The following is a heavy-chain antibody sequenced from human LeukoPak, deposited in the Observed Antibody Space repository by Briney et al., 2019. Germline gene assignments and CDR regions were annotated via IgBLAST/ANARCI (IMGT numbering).Heavy chain of an antibody. CDR2: VNLQGST. CDR3: AREGGPYRPLDY. V-gene: IGHV4-4*02. J-gene: IGHJ4*02. CDR1: GGSISNTNW. Sequence: SETLSLTCGVSGGSISNTNWWTLVRQPPGRGLEWIGEVNLQGSTNYNPSLKSRVAISVDKSENHISLKLTSVTAADTAVYYCAREGGPYRPLDYAGQGTLVTVAS.